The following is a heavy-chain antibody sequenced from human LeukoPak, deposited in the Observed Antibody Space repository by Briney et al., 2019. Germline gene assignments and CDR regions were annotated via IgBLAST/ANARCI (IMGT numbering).Heavy chain of an antibody. V-gene: IGHV3-21*01. Sequence: GGSLRLSCAASGFTFSGYGMHWVRQAPGKGLEWVSSISSSSSYIYYADSVKGRFTISRDNAKNSLYLQMNSLRAEDTAVYYCAGGSSSSFYYFDYWGQGTLVTVSS. CDR3: AGGSSSSFYYFDY. CDR1: GFTFSGYG. J-gene: IGHJ4*02. D-gene: IGHD6-6*01. CDR2: ISSSSSYI.